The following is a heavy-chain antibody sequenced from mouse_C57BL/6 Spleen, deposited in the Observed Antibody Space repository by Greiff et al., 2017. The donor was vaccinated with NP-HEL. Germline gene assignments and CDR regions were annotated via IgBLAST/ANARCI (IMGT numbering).Heavy chain of an antibody. V-gene: IGHV1-18*01. J-gene: IGHJ4*01. Sequence: EVQLQQSGPELAKPGASVKIPCKASGYTFTDYNMDWVKQSHGKSLEWIGDINPNNGGTIYNQKFKGKATLTVDKSSSTAYMELRSLTSEDTAVYYCARGNNSNYVWYYAMDYWGQGTSVTVSS. D-gene: IGHD2-5*01. CDR2: INPNNGGT. CDR3: ARGNNSNYVWYYAMDY. CDR1: GYTFTDYN.